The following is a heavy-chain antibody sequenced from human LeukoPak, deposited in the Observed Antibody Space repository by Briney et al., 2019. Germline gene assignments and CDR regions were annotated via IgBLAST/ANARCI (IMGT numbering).Heavy chain of an antibody. Sequence: GASVKVPCKASGYTFTGYYIHWVRQAPGQGLEWMGWINPDSGGTNFPQKFQGRVTMTRDTPISTAYMELSRLRSDDTAVYHCARGDSYGYTSGFDYWGQGTLVTVSS. J-gene: IGHJ4*02. CDR3: ARGDSYGYTSGFDY. V-gene: IGHV1-2*02. D-gene: IGHD5-18*01. CDR1: GYTFTGYY. CDR2: INPDSGGT.